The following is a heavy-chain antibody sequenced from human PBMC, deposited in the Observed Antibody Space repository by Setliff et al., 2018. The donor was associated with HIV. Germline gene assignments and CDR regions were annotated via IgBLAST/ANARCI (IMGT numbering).Heavy chain of an antibody. CDR1: GDSISSGSYY. D-gene: IGHD4-17*01. J-gene: IGHJ3*01. Sequence: SETLSLTCSVSGDSISSGSYYWSWIRLPAGKGLEWIGYIYYSGSTNYNPSLKSRVTISVDTSKNQFSLKVNSVTAADTAVYYCASYGGGSENDAFRVWGQGTMVTVSS. V-gene: IGHV4-61*10. CDR2: IYYSGST. CDR3: ASYGGGSENDAFRV.